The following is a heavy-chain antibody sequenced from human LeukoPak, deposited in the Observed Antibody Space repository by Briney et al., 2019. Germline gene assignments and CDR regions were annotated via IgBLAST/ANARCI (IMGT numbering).Heavy chain of an antibody. CDR3: AKEWIKE. D-gene: IGHD5-12*01. CDR2: ISGSGGT. V-gene: IGHV3-23*01. CDR1: GFTFRIYA. Sequence: GGSLRLSCAVSGFTFRIYAMTWVRQAPGKGLEWVSSISGSGGTYYADSVKGRFTISRDNSKNTLFLPMNNLTAEDKAVYYCAKEWIKEGGQGTLVTVSS. J-gene: IGHJ4*02.